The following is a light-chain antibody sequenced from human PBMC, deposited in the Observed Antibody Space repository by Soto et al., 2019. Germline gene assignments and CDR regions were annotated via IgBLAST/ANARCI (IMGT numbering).Light chain of an antibody. J-gene: IGKJ2*01. V-gene: IGKV3-20*01. CDR2: AAS. CDR1: QSLSRSH. CDR3: RQYAYPKYI. Sequence: EIVLTQFPGTLSLAPGERATLSCRASQSLSRSHLAWYQQKPGQAPRLLIYAASSRATGIPDRFVGSGSGTDFALTSSRLDSEDLAVSHCRQYAYPKYIFGQGAKLEIK.